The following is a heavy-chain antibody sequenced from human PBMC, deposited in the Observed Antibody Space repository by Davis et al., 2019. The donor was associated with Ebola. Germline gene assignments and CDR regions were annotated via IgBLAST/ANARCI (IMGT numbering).Heavy chain of an antibody. V-gene: IGHV3-30*04. D-gene: IGHD4-23*01. Sequence: GESLKISCSVSGFMFSSYAMHWVRQAPGKGLEWVAVISYDGSNKYYADSVKGRFTISRDNSKNTLYLQMNSLRAEDTAVYYCAILHGVGGHGGNTYDAFDIWGQGTMVTVSS. CDR1: GFMFSSYA. J-gene: IGHJ3*02. CDR2: ISYDGSNK. CDR3: AILHGVGGHGGNTYDAFDI.